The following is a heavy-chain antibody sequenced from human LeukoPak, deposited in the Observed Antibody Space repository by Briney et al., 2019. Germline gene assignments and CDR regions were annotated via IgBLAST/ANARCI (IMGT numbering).Heavy chain of an antibody. V-gene: IGHV3-13*01. CDR2: IGIRGDT. Sequence: GSLRLSCAASGFTFIDYDMPWVRQVIGKGLEWVSAIGIRGDTHYSGSVKGRFTISRENAESSLYLQMNSLRAEDTAVYYCARGGIQVSGIDEFDYWGQGTLVTVSS. J-gene: IGHJ4*02. CDR3: ARGGIQVSGIDEFDY. CDR1: GFTFIDYD. D-gene: IGHD6-19*01.